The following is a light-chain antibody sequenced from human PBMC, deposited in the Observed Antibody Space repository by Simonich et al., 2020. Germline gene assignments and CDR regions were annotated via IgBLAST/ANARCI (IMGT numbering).Light chain of an antibody. Sequence: DIVMTQSPDSLAVSLGERATINCKSSQSVLYSSNNKNYLAWYKQKPGQPPKLLIYWAATRESGVPDRFSGSGSGTDFPLTISSLQAEDVAVYYCQQYYSTPPTFGQGTKLEIK. J-gene: IGKJ2*01. V-gene: IGKV4-1*01. CDR3: QQYYSTPPT. CDR1: QSVLYSSNNKNY. CDR2: WAA.